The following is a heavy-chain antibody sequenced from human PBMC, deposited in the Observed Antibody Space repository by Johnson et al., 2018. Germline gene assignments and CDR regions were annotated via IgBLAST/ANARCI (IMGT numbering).Heavy chain of an antibody. CDR2: INSDGGST. J-gene: IGHJ6*03. CDR1: GFTFSTYL. V-gene: IGHV3-74*01. Sequence: VQLQESGGGLVQPGGSLRLSCAVSGFTFSTYLMHWVRQAPGKGLVWVSRINSDGGSTRYADSVKGRFTISRDNAKNTLYLQMNSLRVEDTAMYYCVRHSDPYYYYYMDVWGKGTTVTVSS. CDR3: VRHSDPYYYYYMDV. D-gene: IGHD6-13*01.